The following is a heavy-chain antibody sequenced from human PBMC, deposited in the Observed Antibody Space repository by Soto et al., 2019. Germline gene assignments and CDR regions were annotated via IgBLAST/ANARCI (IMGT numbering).Heavy chain of an antibody. CDR3: ATDFYGSGSEPPFDY. Sequence: QVQLVESGGGVVQPGTSLRLSCAASGFTFSSYGMHWVRQAPGKGLEWVAGIWYDGSNKYYADSLKGRFTISRDNSKNTLYLQMSNLRADDTAVYYCATDFYGSGSEPPFDYWGQGTLVTVSS. V-gene: IGHV3-33*01. CDR2: IWYDGSNK. J-gene: IGHJ4*02. CDR1: GFTFSSYG. D-gene: IGHD3-10*01.